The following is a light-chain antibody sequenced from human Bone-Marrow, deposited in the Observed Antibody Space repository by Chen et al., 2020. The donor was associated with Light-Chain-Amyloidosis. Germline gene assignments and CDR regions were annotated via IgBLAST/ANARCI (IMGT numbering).Light chain of an antibody. V-gene: IGLV3-21*02. CDR3: QVWDRSSDRPV. Sequence: SYVLTQPSSVSVAPGQTATIDCGGNNIGSTSVHWYQQTPGQAPLMVVYDDSDRPSGIPERCAGSNSGNTATLTISRDEAGDEADYYCQVWDRSSDRPVFGGGTKLSVL. CDR1: NIGSTS. CDR2: DDS. J-gene: IGLJ3*02.